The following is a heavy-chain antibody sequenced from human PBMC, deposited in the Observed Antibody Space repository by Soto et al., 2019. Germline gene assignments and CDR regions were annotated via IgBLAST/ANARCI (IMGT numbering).Heavy chain of an antibody. CDR2: MNPNSGNT. J-gene: IGHJ5*02. CDR1: GYAFTSYD. V-gene: IGHV1-8*01. CDR3: ARGQARPRYSSSFNHWFDP. Sequence: GASVKVSCKASGYAFTSYDINWVGQATGQGLEWMGWMNPNSGNTGYAQKFQGRVTMTRNTSISTAYMELSSLRSEDTAVYYCARGQARPRYSSSFNHWFDPWGQGTLATASS. D-gene: IGHD6-6*01.